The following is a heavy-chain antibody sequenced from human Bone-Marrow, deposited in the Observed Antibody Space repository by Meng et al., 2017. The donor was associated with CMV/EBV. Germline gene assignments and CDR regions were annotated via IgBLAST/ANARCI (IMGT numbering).Heavy chain of an antibody. V-gene: IGHV1-24*01. Sequence: GGSLRLSCAASGFTFSSYSMHWVRQAPGKGLEWMGGFDPEDGETIYAQKFQGRVTMTEDTSTDTAYMELSSLRSADTAVYYCATVKGRLKWDQHYGMDVWGQGTTVTVSS. CDR1: GFTFSSYS. D-gene: IGHD1-26*01. CDR2: FDPEDGET. CDR3: ATVKGRLKWDQHYGMDV. J-gene: IGHJ6*02.